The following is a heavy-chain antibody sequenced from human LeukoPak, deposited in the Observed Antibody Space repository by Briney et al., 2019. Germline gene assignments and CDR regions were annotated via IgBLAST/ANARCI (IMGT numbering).Heavy chain of an antibody. CDR1: VGTFSSYA. CDR3: AVYAAMDED. D-gene: IGHD5-18*01. Sequence: SVKASCKASVGTFSSYAISWGRQAPGQGLEWMGRIITIFGTANYAQKFQGRVTITTDESTSTAYMELSSLRSEDTAVYYCAVYAAMDEDWVQGTLVTVSS. J-gene: IGHJ4*02. CDR2: IITIFGTA. V-gene: IGHV1-69*05.